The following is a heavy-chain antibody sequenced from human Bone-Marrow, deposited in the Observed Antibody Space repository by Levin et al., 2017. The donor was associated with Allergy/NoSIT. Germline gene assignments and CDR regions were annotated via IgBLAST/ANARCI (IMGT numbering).Heavy chain of an antibody. CDR3: ARSGCLAAMPGYYFDS. V-gene: IGHV4-30-4*01. Sequence: SETLSLTCSVSGGSINSGDHFWSWVRQPPGKGLEWIGYIYYSRSTSYSSSLKSRLTISVDTSKNQFSLMLNPVTAADTAVYFCARSGCLAAMPGYYFDSWGQGTLVTVSS. J-gene: IGHJ4*02. CDR2: IYYSRST. D-gene: IGHD3-3*01. CDR1: GGSINSGDHF.